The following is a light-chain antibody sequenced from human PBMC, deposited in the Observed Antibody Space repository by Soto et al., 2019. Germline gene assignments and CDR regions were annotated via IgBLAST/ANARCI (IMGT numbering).Light chain of an antibody. V-gene: IGKV3-11*01. CDR3: QLRSNWPPRLT. CDR1: QSVSSY. Sequence: EIVLTQSPATLSLSPGERATLSCRASQSVSSYLAWYQQKPGQAPRLLIYDASNRATGIPARFSGSGSGTDFTLTISTLEPEDFAVYYCQLRSNWPPRLTLGGGTKV. CDR2: DAS. J-gene: IGKJ4*01.